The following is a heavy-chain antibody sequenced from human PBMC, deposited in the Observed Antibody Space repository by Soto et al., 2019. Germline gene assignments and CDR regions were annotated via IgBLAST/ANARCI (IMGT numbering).Heavy chain of an antibody. J-gene: IGHJ6*02. CDR1: GYTFTSYG. D-gene: IGHD3-10*01. V-gene: IGHV1-18*04. CDR3: ARDLGTPGNRDYYYYGMDV. Sequence: ASVKVSCKASGYTFTSYGISWVRQAPGQGLEWMGWISAYNGNTNYAQKLQGRVTMTTDTSTSTAYMELRSLRSDDTAVYYCARDLGTPGNRDYYYYGMDVWGQGTTGTVSS. CDR2: ISAYNGNT.